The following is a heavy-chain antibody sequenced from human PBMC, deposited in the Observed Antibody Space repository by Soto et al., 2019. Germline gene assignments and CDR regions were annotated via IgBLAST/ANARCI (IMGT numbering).Heavy chain of an antibody. V-gene: IGHV4-39*07. J-gene: IGHJ4*02. D-gene: IGHD4-17*01. Sequence: QLQLQESGPGLVKPSETLSLTCSVSGDSISTSNYYWGWIRQPPGKGPEWIGHIFYGGCTYYNPSLKSRVSISVDTSNSQFSLKLSSIPAADTAIYFCARRGGGDYLFDSWGQGILVTVSS. CDR2: IFYGGCT. CDR1: GDSISTSNYY. CDR3: ARRGGGDYLFDS.